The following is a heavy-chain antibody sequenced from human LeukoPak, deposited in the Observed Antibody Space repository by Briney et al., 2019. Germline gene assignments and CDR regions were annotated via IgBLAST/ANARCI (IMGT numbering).Heavy chain of an antibody. D-gene: IGHD5-18*01. CDR1: GFTFSNSV. CDR2: ISSSSSYI. J-gene: IGHJ6*03. CDR3: ARDPGTAMGYYHMDV. Sequence: GGSLRLSCAASGFTFSNSVVSWVRQAPGKGLEWVSSISSSSSYIYYADSVKGRFTISRDNAKNSLYLQMNSLRAEDTAVYYCARDPGTAMGYYHMDVWGKGTTVTVSS. V-gene: IGHV3-21*01.